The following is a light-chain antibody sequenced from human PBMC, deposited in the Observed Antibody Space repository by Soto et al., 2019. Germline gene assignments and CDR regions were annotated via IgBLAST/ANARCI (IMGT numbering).Light chain of an antibody. V-gene: IGLV2-23*02. CDR1: SSDVGSYNF. J-gene: IGLJ1*01. CDR2: EVS. CDR3: CEDAGRSTYV. Sequence: ALTQAASGSGFPGQSSSISCTRTSSDVGSYNFVSWYQQHPGEVPKVMIYEVSKRPSGVSDRFSGSKSGNTASLTISGLQAEDGADYYPCEDAGRSTYVLGTGTKAT.